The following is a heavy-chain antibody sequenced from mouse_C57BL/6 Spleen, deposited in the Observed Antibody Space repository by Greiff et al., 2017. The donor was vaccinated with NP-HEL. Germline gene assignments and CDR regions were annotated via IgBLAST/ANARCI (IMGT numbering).Heavy chain of an antibody. J-gene: IGHJ4*01. V-gene: IGHV3-6*01. Sequence: EVQLQESGPGLVKPSQSLSLTCSVTGYSITSGYYWNWIRQFPGNKLEWMGYISYDGSNNYNPSLKNRISITRDTSKNQFFLKLNSVTTEDTATYYCARVTTVVATEYARDDWGQGTSVTVSS. D-gene: IGHD1-1*01. CDR2: ISYDGSN. CDR1: GYSITSGYY. CDR3: ARVTTVVATEYARDD.